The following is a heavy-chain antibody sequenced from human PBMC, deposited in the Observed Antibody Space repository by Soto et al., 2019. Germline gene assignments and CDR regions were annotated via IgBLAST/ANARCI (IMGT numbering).Heavy chain of an antibody. J-gene: IGHJ2*01. CDR1: GASISSGGYY. Sequence: QVQLQESGPGLVKPSQTLSLTCTVSGASISSGGYYWGWIRQHPGKGLEWIGFIYYIGTSYYNPSFGSRITLSVDTSKNHFSLNLTSVTAADTAVYYCARVLRDVLSDRYYWYFDLWGRGTLVTVSS. CDR2: IYYIGTS. V-gene: IGHV4-31*03. CDR3: ARVLRDVLSDRYYWYFDL. D-gene: IGHD3-16*02.